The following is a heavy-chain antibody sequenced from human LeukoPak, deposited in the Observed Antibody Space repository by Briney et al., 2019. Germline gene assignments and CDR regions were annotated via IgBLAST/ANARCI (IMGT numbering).Heavy chain of an antibody. CDR1: GGSISSGDYY. J-gene: IGHJ6*03. CDR3: ARPARYFGPMDV. Sequence: SETLSLTCTGPGGSISSGDYYWSWIRQPPGKGLEWIGYIYYSGSTYYNPSLKSRVTISVDTSKNQFSLKLSSVTAADTAVYYCARPARYFGPMDVWGKGTTVTVSS. CDR2: IYYSGST. V-gene: IGHV4-30-4*08. D-gene: IGHD3-9*01.